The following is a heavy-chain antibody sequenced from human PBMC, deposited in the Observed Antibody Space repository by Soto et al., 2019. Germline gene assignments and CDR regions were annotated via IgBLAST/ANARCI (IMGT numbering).Heavy chain of an antibody. Sequence: SQTLSLTCAISGDSVFSSTAAWNWIRQSPSRGLEWLGRTYYRSKWYNDYAVSVESRITINPDTSKHQFSLQLNSVTPEDTAVYYCARDRSGSGWFNAFDIWGHGTMVTVSS. J-gene: IGHJ3*02. CDR2: TYYRSKWYN. D-gene: IGHD6-19*01. CDR1: GDSVFSSTAA. CDR3: ARDRSGSGWFNAFDI. V-gene: IGHV6-1*01.